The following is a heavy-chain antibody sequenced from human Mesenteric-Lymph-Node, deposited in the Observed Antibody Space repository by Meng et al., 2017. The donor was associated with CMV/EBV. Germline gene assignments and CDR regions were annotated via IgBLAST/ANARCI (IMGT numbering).Heavy chain of an antibody. Sequence: LTFSSYAMHWVRQAPGKGLEWVAVISYDGSNKYYADSVKGRFTISRDNSKNTLYLQMNSLRAEDTAVYYCARRYCSSTSCYQYNWFDPWGQGTLVTVSS. CDR1: LTFSSYA. CDR3: ARRYCSSTSCYQYNWFDP. J-gene: IGHJ5*02. CDR2: ISYDGSNK. D-gene: IGHD2-2*01. V-gene: IGHV3-30*04.